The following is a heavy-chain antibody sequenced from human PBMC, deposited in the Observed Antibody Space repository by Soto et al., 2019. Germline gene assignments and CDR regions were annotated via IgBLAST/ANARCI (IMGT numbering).Heavy chain of an antibody. CDR3: AKGREEGSWVDACDS. CDR2: ISHHGSNK. J-gene: IGHJ3*02. D-gene: IGHD1-26*01. V-gene: IGHV3-30*18. CDR1: GFTFSSYG. Sequence: QVELVESGGGVVQPGRSLRLSCEVSGFTFSSYGMHWVRQVPGKGLEWVAVISHHGSNKYFADSVRGRFTVSRDNPKNRMYLQMNSLRPEDTAVYYCAKGREEGSWVDACDSWGQGTMVIVSS.